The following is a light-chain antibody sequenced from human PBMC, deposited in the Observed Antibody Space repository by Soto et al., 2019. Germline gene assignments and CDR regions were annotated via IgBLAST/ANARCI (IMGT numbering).Light chain of an antibody. J-gene: IGKJ4*01. V-gene: IGKV4-1*01. CDR1: QSILFGSNNKNY. CDR3: QHYYSSPFS. CDR2: GAS. Sequence: IGMTQSPDSLAVSLGERATFNCRSSQSILFGSNNKNYLAWYQHKAGQPPKLLIYGASTRDSGVPDRFNGSGSETEFTLTISSLQAEDVAVYYCQHYYSSPFSFGGGTKVEI.